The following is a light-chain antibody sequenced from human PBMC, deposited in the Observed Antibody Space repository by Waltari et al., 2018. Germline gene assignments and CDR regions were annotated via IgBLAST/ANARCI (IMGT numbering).Light chain of an antibody. CDR1: QSVSSN. J-gene: IGKJ2*01. V-gene: IGKV3-15*01. CDR2: GAS. CDR3: QQYNNWPGYT. Sequence: SCRASQSVSSNLAWYQQKPGQAPRLLIYGASTRATGIPARFSGSGSGTEFTLTISSLQSEDFAVYYCQQYNNWPGYTFGQGTKLEIK.